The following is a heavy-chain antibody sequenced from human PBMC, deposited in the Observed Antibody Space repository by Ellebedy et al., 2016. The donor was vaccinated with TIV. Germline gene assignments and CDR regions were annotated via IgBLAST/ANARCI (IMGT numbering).Heavy chain of an antibody. J-gene: IGHJ6*02. V-gene: IGHV4-34*01. D-gene: IGHD4-11*01. CDR3: AGDYSNFYGMDV. CDR2: INHSGST. Sequence: SETLSLXXAVYGGSFSGYYWSWIRQPPGKGLEWIGEINHSGSTNYNPSLKSRVTISVDTSKNQFSLKLSSVTAADTAVYYCAGDYSNFYGMDVWGQGTTVTVSS. CDR1: GGSFSGYY.